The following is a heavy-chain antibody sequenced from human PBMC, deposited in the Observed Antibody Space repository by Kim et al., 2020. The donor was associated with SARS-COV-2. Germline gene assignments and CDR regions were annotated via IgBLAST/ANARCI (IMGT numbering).Heavy chain of an antibody. J-gene: IGHJ4*02. V-gene: IGHV4-31*02. CDR3: ATSIAAAGPFDY. Sequence: SYTPSRKSRVTISVDTSKNQFSLKLSSVTAADTAVYYCATSIAAAGPFDYWGQGTLVTVSS. D-gene: IGHD6-13*01.